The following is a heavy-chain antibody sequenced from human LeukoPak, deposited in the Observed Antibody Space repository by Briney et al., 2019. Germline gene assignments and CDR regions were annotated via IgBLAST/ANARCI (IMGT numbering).Heavy chain of an antibody. V-gene: IGHV4-59*01. J-gene: IGHJ4*02. CDR2: IYYSGPT. D-gene: IGHD2-15*01. Sequence: SETLSLTCTVSDDSITIYYWSWIRQPPGKGLEWIGYIYYSGPTNYNPSLKSRLTISVDTSKNQFSLKLNSVTAADTAVYYCARVVISSKWSLIEHWGQGTLVTVSS. CDR3: ARVVISSKWSLIEH. CDR1: DDSITIYY.